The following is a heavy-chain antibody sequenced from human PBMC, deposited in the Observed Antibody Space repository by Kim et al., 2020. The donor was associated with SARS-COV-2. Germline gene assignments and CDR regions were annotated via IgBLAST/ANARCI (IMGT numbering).Heavy chain of an antibody. CDR2: ISAYNGNT. J-gene: IGHJ4*02. CDR1: GYTFTSYG. D-gene: IGHD6-13*01. Sequence: ASVKVSCKASGYTFTSYGISWVRQAPGQGLEWMGWISAYNGNTNYAQKLQGRVTMTTDTSTSTAYMELRSLRSDDTAVYYCARVLSSSWYTYFDYWGQGTLVTVSS. CDR3: ARVLSSSWYTYFDY. V-gene: IGHV1-18*04.